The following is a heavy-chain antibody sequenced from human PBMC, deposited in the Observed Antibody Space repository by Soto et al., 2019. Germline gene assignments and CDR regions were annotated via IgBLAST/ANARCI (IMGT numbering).Heavy chain of an antibody. CDR1: GYRFTTDW. Sequence: GEYLKISCKASGYRFTTDWIGWVRQIPGKGLEWMGLNYTGDSDTRYSPSFPGQVTISADKSISTAYLQWSSLKASDTAMIYCARYLHSVRSNYFRGMDFWGRGTRATCSS. CDR2: NYTGDSDT. J-gene: IGHJ6*04. D-gene: IGHD3-10*01. CDR3: ARYLHSVRSNYFRGMDF. V-gene: IGHV5-51*01.